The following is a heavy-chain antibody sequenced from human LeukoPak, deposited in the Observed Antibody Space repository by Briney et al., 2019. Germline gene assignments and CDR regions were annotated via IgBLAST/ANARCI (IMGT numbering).Heavy chain of an antibody. CDR3: ARGRLHSAEFDP. V-gene: IGHV1-8*01. J-gene: IGHJ5*02. CDR1: GYTFTSYD. CDR2: MNPNSGNT. Sequence: ASVKVSCKASGYTFTSYDINWVRQATGQGLEWLGWMNPNSGNTGYAQRFQGRISMTSNTAISTVYMELSSLISDDTAVSYCARGRLHSAEFDPWGQGTLVTVSS. D-gene: IGHD1-26*01.